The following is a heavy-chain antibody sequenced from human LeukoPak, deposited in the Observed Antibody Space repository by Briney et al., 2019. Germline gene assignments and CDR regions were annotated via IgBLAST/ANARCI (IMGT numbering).Heavy chain of an antibody. CDR2: ISGGGDNT. V-gene: IGHV3-23*01. CDR1: GFTFSNYG. CDR3: ANGAAAGTPTMGDY. Sequence: GRSLRLSCAASGFTFSNYGLSWVRQAPGKGLEWVSVISGGGDNTYYADSVKGRFTISRDNFKNTLYLQMNSLRAEDTAVYYCANGAAAGTPTMGDYWGQGTLVTVSS. D-gene: IGHD6-13*01. J-gene: IGHJ4*02.